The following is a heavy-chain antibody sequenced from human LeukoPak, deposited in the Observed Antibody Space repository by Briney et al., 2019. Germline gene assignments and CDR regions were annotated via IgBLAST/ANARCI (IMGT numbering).Heavy chain of an antibody. CDR1: GSTFSRYW. V-gene: IGHV3-74*01. D-gene: IGHD1-26*01. Sequence: GGSLRLSCAASGSTFSRYWMHWVRQVPGKGLVWVSRINRDGSIISYADSVRGRFTISRDNAKNTLYLQMNGLRAEDTAVYYCARNGLGEWELLHVWGQGTLVTVSS. CDR2: INRDGSII. J-gene: IGHJ4*02. CDR3: ARNGLGEWELLHV.